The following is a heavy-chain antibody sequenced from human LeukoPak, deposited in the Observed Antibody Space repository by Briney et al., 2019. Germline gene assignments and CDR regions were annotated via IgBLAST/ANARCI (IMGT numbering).Heavy chain of an antibody. J-gene: IGHJ3*02. D-gene: IGHD3-22*01. CDR3: ARDYYDSRGEAFDI. CDR1: GGSIGSHY. Sequence: SETLSLTCTVSGGSIGSHYWSWIRQPPGSGLEWIGHVYYSGTTNYNPSLKSRVTISVDTSKNQFSLKLSSVTAADTAVYYCARDYYDSRGEAFDIWGLGTMVTVSS. CDR2: VYYSGTT. V-gene: IGHV4-59*11.